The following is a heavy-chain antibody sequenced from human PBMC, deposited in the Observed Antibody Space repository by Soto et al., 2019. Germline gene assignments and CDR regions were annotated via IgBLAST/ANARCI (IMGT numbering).Heavy chain of an antibody. CDR1: GFTFSSYA. Sequence: PGGSLRLSCAASGFTFSSYAMHWVRQAPGKGLEWVAVISYDGSNKYYADSVKGRFTISRDNSKNTLYLQMNSLRAEDTAVYYCAKDKWSQKRYCSGGSCYGRKNYYYYYGMDVWGQGTTVTVSS. CDR3: AKDKWSQKRYCSGGSCYGRKNYYYYYGMDV. D-gene: IGHD2-15*01. CDR2: ISYDGSNK. J-gene: IGHJ6*02. V-gene: IGHV3-30-3*01.